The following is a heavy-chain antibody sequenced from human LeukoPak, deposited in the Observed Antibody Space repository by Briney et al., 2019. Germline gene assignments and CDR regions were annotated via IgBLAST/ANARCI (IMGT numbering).Heavy chain of an antibody. V-gene: IGHV3-9*01. Sequence: PGRSLRLSCAASGFTFDDYAMHWVRQAPGKGLEWVSCISWNSGSIGYADSVKGRFTISRDNAKNSLYLQMNSLRAEDTALYYCAKARVGGWLVLGFDYWGRGTLVTVSS. CDR1: GFTFDDYA. D-gene: IGHD6-19*01. CDR3: AKARVGGWLVLGFDY. J-gene: IGHJ4*02. CDR2: ISWNSGSI.